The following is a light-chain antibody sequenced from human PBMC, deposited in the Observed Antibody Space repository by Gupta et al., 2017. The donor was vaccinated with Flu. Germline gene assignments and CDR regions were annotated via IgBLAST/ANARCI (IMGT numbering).Light chain of an antibody. J-gene: IGLJ3*02. CDR3: SSYTTTKTWV. CDR1: SSDIRAYKY. CDR2: EVS. Sequence: QSALTQPASVSGSPGQSITISCIGSSSDIRAYKYVSWYQQHPGKAPKVLIYEVSDRPSGVSNRYSGSKSGNTASLTISGLQAEDEADYYCSSYTTTKTWVFGGGTRLTVL. V-gene: IGLV2-14*01.